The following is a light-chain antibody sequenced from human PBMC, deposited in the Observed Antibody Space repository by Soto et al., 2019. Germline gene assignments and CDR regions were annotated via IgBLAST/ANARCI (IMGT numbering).Light chain of an antibody. CDR1: QSLGYY. J-gene: IGKJ4*01. Sequence: EIVLTQSPATLSLSPGERATLSCRASQSLGYYLAWFQQKHGQAPRLLIYDTSNRASGIPARFSGSGSGTDFTLTISSLAPEDFALYYCQQRRDWPLTFGGGTKVEIK. CDR2: DTS. V-gene: IGKV3-11*01. CDR3: QQRRDWPLT.